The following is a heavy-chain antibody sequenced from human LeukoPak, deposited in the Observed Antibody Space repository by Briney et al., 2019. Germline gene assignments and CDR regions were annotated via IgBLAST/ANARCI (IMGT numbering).Heavy chain of an antibody. Sequence: PSETLSLTCAVYGGSFSGYYWSWIRQPPGKGLEWIGEINHSGSTNYNPSLKSRVTISVDTSKNQFSLKLSSVTAADTAVYYCARGLYWFGPWGQGTLVTVSS. CDR3: ARGLYWFGP. V-gene: IGHV4-34*01. J-gene: IGHJ5*02. CDR2: INHSGST. CDR1: GGSFSGYY.